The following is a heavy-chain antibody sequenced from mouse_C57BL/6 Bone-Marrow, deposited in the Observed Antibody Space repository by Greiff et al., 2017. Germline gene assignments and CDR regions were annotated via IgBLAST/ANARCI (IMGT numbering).Heavy chain of an antibody. CDR2: IYPGSGNT. CDR3: ARWGEYVDWYFDV. D-gene: IGHD5-1*01. V-gene: IGHV1-66*01. CDR1: GYSFTSYY. J-gene: IGHJ1*03. Sequence: VKLMESGPELVKPGASVKISCKASGYSFTSYYIHWVKQRHGQGLEWIGWIYPGSGNTKYNEKFKGKATLTADTSSSTAYMQLSSLTSEDSAVYYCARWGEYVDWYFDVWGTGTTVTVSS.